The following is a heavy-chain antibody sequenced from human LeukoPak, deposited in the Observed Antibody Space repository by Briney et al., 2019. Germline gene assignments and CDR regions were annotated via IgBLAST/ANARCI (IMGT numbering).Heavy chain of an antibody. D-gene: IGHD3-10*01. V-gene: IGHV4-39*07. CDR1: GGSISSSSYY. CDR2: IYYSGST. J-gene: IGHJ6*02. CDR3: ARDHYGTSYYYYGMDV. Sequence: PSDTLSLTCTVSGGSISSSSYYWGWIRQPPGKGLEWIGSIYYSGSTYYNPSLKSRVTISVDTSKNQFSLKLSSVTAADTAVYYCARDHYGTSYYYYGMDVWGQGTTVTVSS.